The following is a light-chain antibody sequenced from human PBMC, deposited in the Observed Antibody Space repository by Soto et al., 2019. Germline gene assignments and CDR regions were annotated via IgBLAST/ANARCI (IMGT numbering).Light chain of an antibody. Sequence: IFTHSPGTLYLYPAERATLTCRASQSVSSSYLAWYQQKPGQAPRRLIYDASSRATGIPDRFSGSGSGTDFTLTIRRREPGGFAVYSCKQDGRSTPFGHRAKV. CDR2: DAS. CDR3: KQDGRSTP. V-gene: IGKV3-20*01. J-gene: IGKJ1*01. CDR1: QSVSSSY.